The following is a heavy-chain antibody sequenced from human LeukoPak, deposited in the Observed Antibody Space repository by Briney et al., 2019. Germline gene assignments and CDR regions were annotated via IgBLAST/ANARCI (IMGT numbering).Heavy chain of an antibody. CDR1: GFTFSSYE. CDR3: LRGATLRREADWYFDV. D-gene: IGHD2-15*01. Sequence: PGGSPRLSCAASGFTFSSYEMNWVRQAPGKGLEGFSFISSGSSTIYYTDAVKGRFTFSRYDAKNSVFLQMDILRAEDTAFYYCLRGATLRREADWYFDVWGRGTLVTVSA. J-gene: IGHJ2*01. V-gene: IGHV3-48*03. CDR2: ISSGSSTI.